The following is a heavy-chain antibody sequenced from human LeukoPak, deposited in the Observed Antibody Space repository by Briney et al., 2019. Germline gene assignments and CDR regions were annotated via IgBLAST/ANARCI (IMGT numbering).Heavy chain of an antibody. Sequence: GGSLRLSCAASGFTFSSYSMNWVRQAPGKGLEWVSSISSSSYIYYADSVKGRFTISRDNAKNSLYLQMNSLRAEDTAVYYCARAIVGTENFDYWGQGTLVTVSS. J-gene: IGHJ4*02. D-gene: IGHD5-12*01. CDR2: ISSSSYI. CDR3: ARAIVGTENFDY. CDR1: GFTFSSYS. V-gene: IGHV3-21*01.